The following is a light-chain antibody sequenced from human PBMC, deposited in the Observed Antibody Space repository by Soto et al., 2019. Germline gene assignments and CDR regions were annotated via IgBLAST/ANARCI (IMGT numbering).Light chain of an antibody. Sequence: EIVLTQSPGTLSLSPGERATLSCRASQSLSSSQLAWYQQKPGQAPRLLIYGASSRAPGIPDGISGGGSGTDFAPIIARLAPEDFAVYYCQQYDSSPFTFGPGTKVEIK. CDR3: QQYDSSPFT. V-gene: IGKV3-20*01. CDR2: GAS. J-gene: IGKJ3*01. CDR1: QSLSSSQ.